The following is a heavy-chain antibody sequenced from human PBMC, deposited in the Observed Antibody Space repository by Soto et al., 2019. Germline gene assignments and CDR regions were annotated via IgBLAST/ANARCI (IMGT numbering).Heavy chain of an antibody. CDR3: ARYYDTSNRPYFHH. J-gene: IGHJ1*01. Sequence: SETLSLTCAVSGGSISSTTCYWAWIRQPPGKGLEWVATIYYSGATYYNPSLKSRLTISIDTSKNQFSLRLSSVTAADTAMYYCARYYDTSNRPYFHHWGQGTRVTVSS. D-gene: IGHD3-22*01. V-gene: IGHV4-39*01. CDR1: GGSISSTTCY. CDR2: IYYSGAT.